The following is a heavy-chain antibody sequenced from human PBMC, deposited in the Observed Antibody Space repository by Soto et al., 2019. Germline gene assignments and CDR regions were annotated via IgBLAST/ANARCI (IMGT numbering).Heavy chain of an antibody. V-gene: IGHV3-48*03. CDR3: ARENYDSSGYFLDY. J-gene: IGHJ4*02. CDR1: GFTFSTYE. D-gene: IGHD3-22*01. CDR2: ISSSAGTI. Sequence: GGSLRLSCAASGFTFSTYEMSWVRQAPGKGLEWVSYISSSAGTIYYADSVKGRFTISRDDAKNSPYLQMNSLRAEDTAVYYCARENYDSSGYFLDYWGQGTLVTVSS.